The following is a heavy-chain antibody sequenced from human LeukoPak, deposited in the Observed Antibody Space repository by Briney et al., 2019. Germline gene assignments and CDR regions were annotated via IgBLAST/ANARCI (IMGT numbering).Heavy chain of an antibody. CDR2: INAGNGNT. D-gene: IGHD3-10*01. J-gene: IGHJ5*02. Sequence: ASVNVSCKASGYTFTSYAMHWVRQAPGQRLEWMGWINAGNGNTKYSQKFQGRVTITRDTSASTAYMELSSLRSEDTAVYYCARGALLLWFGELLSWGQGTLVTVSS. CDR3: ARGALLLWFGELLS. CDR1: GYTFTSYA. V-gene: IGHV1-3*01.